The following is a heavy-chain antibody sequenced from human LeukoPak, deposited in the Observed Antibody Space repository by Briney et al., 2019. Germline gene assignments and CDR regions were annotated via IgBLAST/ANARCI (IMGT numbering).Heavy chain of an antibody. Sequence: SETLSLTCTVSGGSISSYYWSWVPQAPGKELEWIGYISYSGTTKYNPSLKSRVTISVDTSKNQFSLKLSSVTAADTAVYYCARHSTFEIWGQGTMVSVSS. CDR3: ARHSTFEI. CDR2: ISYSGTT. J-gene: IGHJ3*02. CDR1: GGSISSYY. V-gene: IGHV4-59*08.